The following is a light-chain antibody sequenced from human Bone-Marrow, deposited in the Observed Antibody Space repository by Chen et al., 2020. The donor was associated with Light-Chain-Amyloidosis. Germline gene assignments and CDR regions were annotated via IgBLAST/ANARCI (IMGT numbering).Light chain of an antibody. J-gene: IGLJ2*01. CDR2: DTS. Sequence: QAVVTPEPSLTVSPGGTVTLTCGSSTGAVTSGHYPYWFQQKPGQAPRTLIYDTSNKHSWTPARFSGSLLGGKAALTLSGAQPEDEAEYYCLLSYSGARVVFGGGTKLTVL. CDR3: LLSYSGARVV. V-gene: IGLV7-46*01. CDR1: TGAVTSGHY.